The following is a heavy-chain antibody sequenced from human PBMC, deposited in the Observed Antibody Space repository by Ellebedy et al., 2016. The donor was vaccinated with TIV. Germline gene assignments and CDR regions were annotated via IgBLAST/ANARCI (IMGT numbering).Heavy chain of an antibody. V-gene: IGHV3-23*01. CDR2: IGAASDYT. Sequence: GESLKISCAASGFTFSSYWMSWVRQAPGKGLEWVSAIGAASDYTIYADSVKGRFTTSRDNFMNTLYLRMNSLRAEDTALYYCAKELVSRSSLSFDYWGQGIQVTVSS. CDR1: GFTFSSYW. J-gene: IGHJ4*02. CDR3: AKELVSRSSLSFDY. D-gene: IGHD2-2*01.